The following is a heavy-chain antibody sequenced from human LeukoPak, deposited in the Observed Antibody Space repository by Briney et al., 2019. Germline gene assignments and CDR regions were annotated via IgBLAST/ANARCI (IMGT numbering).Heavy chain of an antibody. CDR1: GFTFSSHA. J-gene: IGHJ4*02. V-gene: IGHV3-21*04. D-gene: IGHD6-19*01. CDR3: ARVIAVAEPFDY. Sequence: PGRSLRLSCAASGFTFSSHAMHWVRQAPGKGLEWVSSISSSSSYIYYADSVKGRFTISRDNAKNSLYLQMNSLRAEDTAVYYCARVIAVAEPFDYWGQGTLVTVSS. CDR2: ISSSSSYI.